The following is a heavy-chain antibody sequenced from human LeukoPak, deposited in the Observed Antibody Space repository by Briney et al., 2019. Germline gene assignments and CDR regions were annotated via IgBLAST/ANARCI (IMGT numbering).Heavy chain of an antibody. CDR2: ISSSSSYT. V-gene: IGHV3-11*06. J-gene: IGHJ6*02. CDR3: AREKIAARKSYYYYGMDV. Sequence: GGSLRLSCAASGFTFSDYYMSWIRQAPGKGLEWVSYISSSSSYTNYADSVKGRFTISRDNAKNSLYLQMNSLRAEDTAVYYCAREKIAARKSYYYYGMDVWGQGTTVTVSS. D-gene: IGHD6-6*01. CDR1: GFTFSDYY.